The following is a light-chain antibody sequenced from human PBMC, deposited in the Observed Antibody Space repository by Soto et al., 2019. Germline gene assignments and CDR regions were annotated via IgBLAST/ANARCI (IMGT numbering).Light chain of an antibody. CDR2: EGS. Sequence: QSALTQPASVSGSAGRSITISCTGTSSDVGSYNLVSWYQQHPGKAPKLMIYEGSKRPSGVSHRFSGSKSGNTASLTISGLQAEDEADYYCCSYAGSSTFAYVFGTGTKLTVL. J-gene: IGLJ1*01. CDR1: SSDVGSYNL. V-gene: IGLV2-23*03. CDR3: CSYAGSSTFAYV.